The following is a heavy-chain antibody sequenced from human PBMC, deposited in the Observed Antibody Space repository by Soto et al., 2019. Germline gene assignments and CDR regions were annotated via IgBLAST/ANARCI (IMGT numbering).Heavy chain of an antibody. Sequence: EVQLVESGGGLVQPGGSLRLSCAASGFTFSDHYMDWVRQAPGKGLEWVGRIKNKANSYTTEYAASVKDRFTISRDDSKHSPYLQMNSLKTEDTAVYYCTRWAYHSSDHDYWGQGTLVTVSS. CDR3: TRWAYHSSDHDY. V-gene: IGHV3-72*01. CDR2: IKNKANSYTT. D-gene: IGHD3-22*01. CDR1: GFTFSDHY. J-gene: IGHJ4*02.